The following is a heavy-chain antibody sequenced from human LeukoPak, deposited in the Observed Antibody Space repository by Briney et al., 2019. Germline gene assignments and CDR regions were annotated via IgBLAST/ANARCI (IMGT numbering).Heavy chain of an antibody. V-gene: IGHV1-8*01. CDR2: MSPNSGNT. Sequence: ASVKVSCKASGYTFTSYDINWVRQATGQGLEWMGWMSPNSGNTGYAQKFQGRVTMTRNTSISTAYMELSSLRSEDTAVYYCARGRGARGWFDPWGQGTLVTVSS. CDR1: GYTFTSYD. J-gene: IGHJ5*02. CDR3: ARGRGARGWFDP.